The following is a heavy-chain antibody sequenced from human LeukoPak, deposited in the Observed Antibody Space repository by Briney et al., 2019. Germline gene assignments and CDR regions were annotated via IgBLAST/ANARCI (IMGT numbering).Heavy chain of an antibody. CDR1: GFTFDDYA. Sequence: GGSLRLSCAASGFTFDDYAMHWVRQAPGKGLEWVSLISGDGGSTYYADSVKGRFTTSRDNSKNSLYLQMNSLRTEDTALYYCAKDLASGSYYLGYFDYWGQGTLVTVSS. D-gene: IGHD1-26*01. CDR2: ISGDGGST. J-gene: IGHJ4*02. V-gene: IGHV3-43*02. CDR3: AKDLASGSYYLGYFDY.